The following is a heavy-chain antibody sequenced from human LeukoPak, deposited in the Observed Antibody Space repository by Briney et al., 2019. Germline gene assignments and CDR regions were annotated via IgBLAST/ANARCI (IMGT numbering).Heavy chain of an antibody. J-gene: IGHJ3*02. CDR2: IYTSGST. V-gene: IGHV4-61*02. D-gene: IGHD5-12*01. CDR3: AREDPVATIGGAFDI. Sequence: SQTLSLTCTVSGGSISSGSYYWSWIRQPAGKGLEWIGRIYTSGSTNYNPSLKSRVTISVDTSKNQFSLKLSSVTAADTAVYYCAREDPVATIGGAFDIWGQGAMVTVSS. CDR1: GGSISSGSYY.